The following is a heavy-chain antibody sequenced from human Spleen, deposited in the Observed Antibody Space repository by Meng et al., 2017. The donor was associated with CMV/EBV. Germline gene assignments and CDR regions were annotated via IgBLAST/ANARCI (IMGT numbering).Heavy chain of an antibody. V-gene: IGHV1-18*01. CDR1: GYTFTSYC. CDR3: ARGGYNCTPLDY. Sequence: ASVKVSCKASGYTFTSYCISWVRQAPGQGLEWMGWISAYNGNTNYAQKLQGRVTMTTDTSTSTAYMELRSLIAYDTAVSYCARGGYNCTPLDYWGQGTLVTVSS. J-gene: IGHJ4*02. D-gene: IGHD5-24*01. CDR2: ISAYNGNT.